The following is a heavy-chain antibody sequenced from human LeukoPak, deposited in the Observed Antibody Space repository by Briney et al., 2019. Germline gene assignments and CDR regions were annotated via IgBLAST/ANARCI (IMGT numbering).Heavy chain of an antibody. CDR3: ARDVRDIVVVPAANWFDP. D-gene: IGHD2-2*01. Sequence: SETLSLTCTVSGGSISSSSYYWGWIRQPPGKGLEWIGSIYYSGSTYYNPSLKSRVTISVDTSKNQFSLKLSSVTAADTAVYYCARDVRDIVVVPAANWFDPWGQGTLVTVSP. CDR2: IYYSGST. J-gene: IGHJ5*02. V-gene: IGHV4-39*07. CDR1: GGSISSSSYY.